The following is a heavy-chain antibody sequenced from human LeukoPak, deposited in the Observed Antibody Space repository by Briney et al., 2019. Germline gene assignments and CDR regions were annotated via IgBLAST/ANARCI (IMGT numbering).Heavy chain of an antibody. CDR3: ARDKGDYDTSGSLFVF. D-gene: IGHD3-22*01. CDR1: GGSISSYY. Sequence: PSETLSLTCTVSGGSISSYYWSWIRQPPGKGLEWLGYIYYSGSTNYNPSLKSRVTISVDTSKNQFSLKLSSVTAADTAVYYCARDKGDYDTSGSLFVFGGQGTPVTVSS. V-gene: IGHV4-59*01. CDR2: IYYSGST. J-gene: IGHJ4*02.